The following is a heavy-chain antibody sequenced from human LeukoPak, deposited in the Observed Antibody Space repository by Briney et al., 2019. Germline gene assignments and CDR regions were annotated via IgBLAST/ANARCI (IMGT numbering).Heavy chain of an antibody. D-gene: IGHD2-15*01. CDR3: ARRHGRCSDGSCYYPDY. Sequence: ASLKVSCKASGDTFTSYDINWVRQATGHGLEWIGCMNPNSGNTGYAQKFQGRVTVTRNSSITTAYMELSSLRSEDTAVYYCARRHGRCSDGSCYYPDYWGQGTLVTVSS. CDR1: GDTFTSYD. CDR2: MNPNSGNT. J-gene: IGHJ4*02. V-gene: IGHV1-8*01.